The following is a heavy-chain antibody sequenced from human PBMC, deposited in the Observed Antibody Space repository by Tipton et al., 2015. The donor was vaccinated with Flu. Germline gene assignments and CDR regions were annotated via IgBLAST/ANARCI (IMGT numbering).Heavy chain of an antibody. J-gene: IGHJ3*02. Sequence: SLRLSCAASGFTFSTYAMHWVRQAPGRGLEWVAVIWYDGNSKQYADSVEGRFTMSRDENTLFLQMNSLTAEDTAIYYCARVNDFGDYAAYDIWGQGTTVSVSP. V-gene: IGHV3-33*01. CDR2: IWYDGNSK. CDR3: ARVNDFGDYAAYDI. CDR1: GFTFSTYA. D-gene: IGHD4-17*01.